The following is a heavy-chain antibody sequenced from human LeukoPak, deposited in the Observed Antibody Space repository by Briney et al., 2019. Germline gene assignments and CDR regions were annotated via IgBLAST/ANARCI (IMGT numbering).Heavy chain of an antibody. CDR2: IYYSGST. CDR3: ARDHFGDPPTDY. Sequence: SETLSLTCTVSGGSISSSSYYWGWIRQPPGKGLEWIGYIYYSGSTYYNPSLKSRVTISVDTSKNQFSLKLSSVTAADTAVYYCARDHFGDPPTDYWGQGTPVTVSS. J-gene: IGHJ4*02. D-gene: IGHD3-10*01. CDR1: GGSISSSSYY. V-gene: IGHV4-30-4*08.